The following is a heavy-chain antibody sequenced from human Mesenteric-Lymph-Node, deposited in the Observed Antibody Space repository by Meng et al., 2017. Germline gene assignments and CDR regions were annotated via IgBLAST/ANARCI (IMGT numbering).Heavy chain of an antibody. D-gene: IGHD4-23*01. CDR3: ASNGGGSDY. CDR2: ITSSGRYI. CDR1: RFTFSSYS. Sequence: EVQLVESGGGLVKPGGFLRLSCAASRFTFSSYSMNWVRQATGKGLEWVSSITSSGRYIYYADSVKGRFTISRDNAKNSLYLQMNSLRVEDTAVYYCASNGGGSDYWGQGTLVTVSS. J-gene: IGHJ4*02. V-gene: IGHV3-21*01.